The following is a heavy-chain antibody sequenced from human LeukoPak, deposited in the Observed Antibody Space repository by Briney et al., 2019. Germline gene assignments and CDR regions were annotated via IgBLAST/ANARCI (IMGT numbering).Heavy chain of an antibody. D-gene: IGHD3-16*02. V-gene: IGHV3-33*01. CDR2: IWYDGSNK. CDR3: ARGHYDYVWGSYRYPWFDP. CDR1: GFTFSSYG. Sequence: GGSLRPSCAASGFTFSSYGMHWVRQAPGKGLEWVAVIWYDGSNKYYADSVKGRFTISRDNSKNTLYLQMNSLRAEDTAVYYCARGHYDYVWGSYRYPWFDPWGQGTLVTVSS. J-gene: IGHJ5*02.